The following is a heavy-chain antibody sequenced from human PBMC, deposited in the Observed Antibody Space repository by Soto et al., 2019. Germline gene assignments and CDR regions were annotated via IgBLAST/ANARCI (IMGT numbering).Heavy chain of an antibody. D-gene: IGHD5-18*01. V-gene: IGHV4-59*01. J-gene: IGHJ5*02. Sequence: PSETLSLTCTVSGGSISSYYWSWIRQPPGKGLEWIGYIYYSGSTNYNPSLKSRVAISVDTSKNQFSLKLSSVTAADTAVYYCARGGRGYSYGLFDPWGQGTPVTVSS. CDR3: ARGGRGYSYGLFDP. CDR2: IYYSGST. CDR1: GGSISSYY.